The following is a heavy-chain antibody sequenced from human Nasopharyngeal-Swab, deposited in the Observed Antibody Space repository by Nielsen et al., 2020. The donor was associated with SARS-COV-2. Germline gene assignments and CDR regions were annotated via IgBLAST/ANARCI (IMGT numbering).Heavy chain of an antibody. Sequence: TMSLNGAVSGGSISSGSYYWSWLRQPAGKGLEWIGRIYTSGSTNYNPSLKSRVTISVDTSKNQFSLKLSSVTAADTAVYYCARDGDYTDVWGQGTTVTVSS. D-gene: IGHD4-11*01. CDR3: ARDGDYTDV. CDR1: GGSISSGSYY. CDR2: IYTSGST. V-gene: IGHV4-61*02. J-gene: IGHJ6*02.